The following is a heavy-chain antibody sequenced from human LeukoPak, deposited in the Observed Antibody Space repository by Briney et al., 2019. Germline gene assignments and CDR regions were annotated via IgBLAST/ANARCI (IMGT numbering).Heavy chain of an antibody. CDR1: GFTFSSYW. CDR2: IKSRTDGGTT. CDR3: TTDHPLYYYYGMDV. J-gene: IGHJ6*02. Sequence: PGGSLRLSCAASGFTFSSYWMNWVRQAPGKGLEWVGRIKSRTDGGTTDYAAPVKGRFTISRDDSKNTLYLQMNSLKTEDTAVYYCTTDHPLYYYYGMDVWGQGTTVTVSS. V-gene: IGHV3-15*07.